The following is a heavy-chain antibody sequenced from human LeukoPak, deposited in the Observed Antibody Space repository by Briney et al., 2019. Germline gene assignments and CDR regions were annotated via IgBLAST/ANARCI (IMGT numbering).Heavy chain of an antibody. J-gene: IGHJ2*01. CDR2: IYTSGST. D-gene: IGHD3-3*02. V-gene: IGHV4-4*09. CDR3: ARQMHFWSKPYFDL. Sequence: SETLSLTCTVSGGSISTYYWSWIRQPPGKGLEWIGYIYTSGSTNYNPSLRSRVTISVDTSKNQFSLKLSSVTAADTAVYYCARQMHFWSKPYFDLWGRGTLVTVSS. CDR1: GGSISTYY.